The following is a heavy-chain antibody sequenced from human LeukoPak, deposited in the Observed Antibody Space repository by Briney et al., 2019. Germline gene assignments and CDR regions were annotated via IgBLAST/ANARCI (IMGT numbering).Heavy chain of an antibody. J-gene: IGHJ4*02. CDR1: GFPFGNFE. Sequence: SGGSLRLSCAASGFPFGNFEMNWVRQAPGQGLEWISYISKNGGTIYYANAVKGRFIISRDNAKSSVYLQMNSLRVEDTATYYCARDFGIVDNRFDFWGQGALVTVSS. V-gene: IGHV3-48*03. D-gene: IGHD3-16*02. CDR2: ISKNGGTI. CDR3: ARDFGIVDNRFDF.